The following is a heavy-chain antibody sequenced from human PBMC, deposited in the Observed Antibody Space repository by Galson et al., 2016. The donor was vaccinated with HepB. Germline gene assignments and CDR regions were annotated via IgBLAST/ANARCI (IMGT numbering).Heavy chain of an antibody. CDR1: GFTFSHYG. CDR2: ISYDGTNI. D-gene: IGHD3-22*01. J-gene: IGHJ4*02. CDR3: ARGRRDRHYFDASGYLDY. Sequence: SLRLSCAASGFTFSHYGMHWVRQAPSKGLDWVAVISYDGTNIWYADSVKGRFTISRDDSKNTLYLQMNSLRADDTAVYYCARGRRDRHYFDASGYLDYWGQGTLVTVAS. V-gene: IGHV3-30*03.